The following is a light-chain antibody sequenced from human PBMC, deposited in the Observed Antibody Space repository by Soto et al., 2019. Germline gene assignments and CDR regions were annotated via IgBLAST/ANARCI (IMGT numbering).Light chain of an antibody. CDR3: LHDYNYPRT. CDR2: GAS. CDR1: QGIRNY. V-gene: IGKV1-6*01. Sequence: AIQMTQSPSSLSASVGDRVNITCRASQGIRNYLGWYQQKPGKAPNLLIYGASTLQSGVPSRFSGSGSGTDFTLTLNSLQPEDFATYYCLHDYNYPRTFGQGTRVDVK. J-gene: IGKJ1*01.